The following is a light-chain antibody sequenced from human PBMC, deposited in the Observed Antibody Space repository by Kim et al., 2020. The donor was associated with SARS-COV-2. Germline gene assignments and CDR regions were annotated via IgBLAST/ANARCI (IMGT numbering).Light chain of an antibody. CDR2: YDS. CDR3: QVWDSSSDHWV. Sequence: AHGKAASITCGGNNIESKRVHWDQQKPDQAPVLVIYYDSDRPAGIRERFAGSNSGNGDTLTISRVEAGDEAYYYCQVWDSSSDHWVFGGGTQLTVL. V-gene: IGLV3-21*04. CDR1: NIESKR. J-gene: IGLJ3*02.